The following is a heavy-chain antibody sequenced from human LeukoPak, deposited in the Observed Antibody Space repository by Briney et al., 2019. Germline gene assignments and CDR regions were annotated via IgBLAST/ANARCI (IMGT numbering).Heavy chain of an antibody. J-gene: IGHJ4*02. Sequence: PAGSLRLSCAASGFTFSNYAMSWVRQAPGKGLEWVSAISGGGSSTYYADFVKGRFTISRDNAKNTLYMQMNSLRAEDTAVYYCATHCTSTTCYAYWGQGTLVTVSS. D-gene: IGHD2-2*01. CDR2: ISGGGSST. CDR1: GFTFSNYA. CDR3: ATHCTSTTCYAY. V-gene: IGHV3-23*01.